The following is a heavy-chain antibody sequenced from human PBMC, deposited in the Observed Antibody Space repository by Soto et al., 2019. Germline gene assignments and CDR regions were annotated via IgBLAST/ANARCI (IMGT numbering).Heavy chain of an antibody. CDR1: GGPPRRYY. V-gene: IGHV4-59*01. J-gene: IGHJ4*02. Sequence: SETLSLTPAVFGGPPRRYYLRWVPEPPRKGLEWIGYIYYSGSTNYNPSLKSRVTISVDTSKNQFSLKLSSVTAADTAVYYCAREHHSWYSSGEEYYFDYWGQGTLVTVS. CDR2: IYYSGST. CDR3: AREHHSWYSSGEEYYFDY. D-gene: IGHD6-19*01.